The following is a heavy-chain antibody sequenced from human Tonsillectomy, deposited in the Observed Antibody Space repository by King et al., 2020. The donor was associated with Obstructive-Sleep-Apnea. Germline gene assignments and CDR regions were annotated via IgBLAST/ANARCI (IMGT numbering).Heavy chain of an antibody. CDR1: GFTFSSYW. D-gene: IGHD3-22*01. V-gene: IGHV3-7*03. CDR2: IKQDGSEK. Sequence: QLVQSGGGLVQPGGSLRLSCAASGFTFSSYWMSWVRQAPGKGLEWVANIKQDGSEKYYVDSVKGRFTISRDNAKNSLYLQMNSLRAEDTAVYYCARSAMIGVVKEADYWGQGTLVTVSS. CDR3: ARSAMIGVVKEADY. J-gene: IGHJ4*02.